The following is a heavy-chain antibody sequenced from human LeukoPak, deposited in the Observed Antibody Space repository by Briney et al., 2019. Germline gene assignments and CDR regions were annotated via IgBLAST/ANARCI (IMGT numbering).Heavy chain of an antibody. J-gene: IGHJ4*02. CDR3: ARDMWQSSGWYPCAVFDY. V-gene: IGHV1-18*01. CDR2: ISAYNGNT. CDR1: GYTFTSYG. Sequence: WASVKVSCKASGYTFTSYGISWVRQAPGQGLEWMGWISAYNGNTNYAQKLQGRVTMTTDTSTSTAYMELRSLRSDDTAVYYCARDMWQSSGWYPCAVFDYWGQGTLVTVSS. D-gene: IGHD6-19*01.